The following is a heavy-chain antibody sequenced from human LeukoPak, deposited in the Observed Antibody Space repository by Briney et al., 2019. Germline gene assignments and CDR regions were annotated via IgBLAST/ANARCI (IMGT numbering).Heavy chain of an antibody. Sequence: GGSLRLSCAASGFTFLSYAMHWVRQTPDKGLEWVAVISYDGKHDYHIDSVKGRFTISRDNSNNILYLQMNSLRREDTAVYYCAREGPIDRYDDIVLMVYAMYYFDYWGQGTLVTVSS. CDR1: GFTFLSYA. D-gene: IGHD2-8*01. J-gene: IGHJ4*02. CDR2: ISYDGKHD. CDR3: AREGPIDRYDDIVLMVYAMYYFDY. V-gene: IGHV3-30*04.